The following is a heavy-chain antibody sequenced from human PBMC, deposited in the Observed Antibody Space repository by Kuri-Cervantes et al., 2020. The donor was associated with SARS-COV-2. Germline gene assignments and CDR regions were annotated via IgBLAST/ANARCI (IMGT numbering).Heavy chain of an antibody. CDR1: GFTFSSYW. D-gene: IGHD3-22*01. V-gene: IGHV3-7*01. CDR3: ARAGDITMIVEYYFDY. J-gene: IGHJ4*02. CDR2: IKQDGSEK. Sequence: GGSLRLSCAASGFTFSSYWMSSVRQAPGKGLEWVANIKQDGSEKYYVDSVKGRFTISRDNAKNSLYLQMNSLRAEDTAVYYCARAGDITMIVEYYFDYWGQGTLVTVSS.